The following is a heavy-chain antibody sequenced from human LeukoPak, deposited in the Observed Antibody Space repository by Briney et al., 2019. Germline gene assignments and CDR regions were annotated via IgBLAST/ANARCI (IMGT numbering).Heavy chain of an antibody. J-gene: IGHJ4*02. V-gene: IGHV3-53*05. CDR3: TRGPGSTWYSDY. Sequence: PGGSLRLSCAASGFTVSSNYMNWVRQAPGKGLEWGSIIYSGGDTYYADSVKGRFTISRGNSKNTLYLQMNSLRPEDTAVYYCTRGPGSTWYSDYWGQRTLVTVSS. D-gene: IGHD6-13*01. CDR2: IYSGGDT. CDR1: GFTVSSNY.